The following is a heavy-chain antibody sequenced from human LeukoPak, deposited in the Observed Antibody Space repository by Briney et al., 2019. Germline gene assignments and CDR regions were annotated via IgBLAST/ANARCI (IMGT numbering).Heavy chain of an antibody. CDR3: ARDQGMTGAFDF. J-gene: IGHJ3*01. Sequence: SETLSLTCTVSGVSISGGNSYWGWIRQPPGKGLEWIGSIYYSGNTYYNASLKSQVSISIDTSKNRFSLKLTSVTAADTAVYYCARDQGMTGAFDFWGQGTVVTVS. CDR2: IYYSGNT. V-gene: IGHV4-39*02. CDR1: GVSISGGNSY.